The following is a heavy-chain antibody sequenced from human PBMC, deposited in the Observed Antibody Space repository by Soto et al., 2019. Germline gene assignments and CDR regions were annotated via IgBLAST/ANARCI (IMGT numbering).Heavy chain of an antibody. CDR2: VNPSGGHT. V-gene: IGHV1-46*01. CDR1: GDTFXDYY. Sequence: QVQLMQSGAEVKXPGXXVKVSCKASGDTFXDYYIHWVRQAPGQGLEWMGTVNPSGGHTTYAQHFLGRVTMTRDTSTSTLYMELTSLRSEGTAVXXXXXXXXXXXXXXXLXYWGQGTLVTVSS. J-gene: IGHJ4*02. CDR3: XXXXXXXXXXXXLXY.